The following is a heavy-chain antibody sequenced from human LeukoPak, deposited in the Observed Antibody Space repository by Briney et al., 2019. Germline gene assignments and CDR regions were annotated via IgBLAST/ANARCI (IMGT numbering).Heavy chain of an antibody. Sequence: GGSLRLSCAASGFTFSNYAMSWVRQAPGKGLEWVSAVSGSGGDTYYADSVKGRFTISRDNAKNSLYLQMNSLRAEDTALYYCAKDAVGDTAMVINYWGQGTLVTVSS. V-gene: IGHV3-23*01. CDR2: VSGSGGDT. J-gene: IGHJ4*02. CDR1: GFTFSNYA. D-gene: IGHD5-18*01. CDR3: AKDAVGDTAMVINY.